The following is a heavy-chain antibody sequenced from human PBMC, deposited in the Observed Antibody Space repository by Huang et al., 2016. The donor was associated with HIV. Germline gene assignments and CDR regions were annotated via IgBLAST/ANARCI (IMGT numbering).Heavy chain of an antibody. CDR2: IYYNGYT. D-gene: IGHD4-17*01. CDR1: GGSISSHY. CDR3: ARDETYGDLDY. J-gene: IGHJ4*02. V-gene: IGHV4-59*11. Sequence: QVQLHESGPGLVKPSETLSLNCTVSGGSISSHYCSWIRQPPGKGLEWIGNIYYNGYTNYNPSLKRRVTRSIDPSKNQFSLKWTSVTAADTAVYYCARDETYGDLDYWGQGTLVTVSS.